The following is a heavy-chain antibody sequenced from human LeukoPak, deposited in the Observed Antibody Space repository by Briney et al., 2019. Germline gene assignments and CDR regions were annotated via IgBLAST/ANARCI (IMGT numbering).Heavy chain of an antibody. CDR2: INHIGST. V-gene: IGHV4-34*01. CDR1: GGSFSGYY. D-gene: IGHD6-6*01. J-gene: IGHJ6*03. CDR3: ARGLMVAARPFALPHYYMDV. Sequence: SETLSLTCAVFGGSFSGYYWSWIRQPPGKGLEWIGEINHIGSTNYNPSLKSRVTISVDTSKNQFSLKLSSVTAADTAVYYCARGLMVAARPFALPHYYMDVWGKGTTVTVSS.